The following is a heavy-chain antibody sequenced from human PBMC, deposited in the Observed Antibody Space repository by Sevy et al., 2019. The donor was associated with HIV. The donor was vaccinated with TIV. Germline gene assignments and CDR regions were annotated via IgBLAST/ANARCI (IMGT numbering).Heavy chain of an antibody. CDR2: VNPSGGST. CDR3: ARTLGWQQSRWYLDY. D-gene: IGHD2-15*01. Sequence: ASVKVSCKASGYTFTTYYIHWVRQAPGQGLEWMGIVNPSGGSTTNSQKFHDRVTMTSDRSTDTVYMQLSSLKSEDTAVYYCARTLGWQQSRWYLDYWGQGTLVTVSS. V-gene: IGHV1-46*01. CDR1: GYTFTTYY. J-gene: IGHJ4*02.